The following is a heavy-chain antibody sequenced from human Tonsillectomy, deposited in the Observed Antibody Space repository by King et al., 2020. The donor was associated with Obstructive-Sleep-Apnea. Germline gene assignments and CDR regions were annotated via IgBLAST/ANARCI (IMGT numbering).Heavy chain of an antibody. V-gene: IGHV4-4*02. Sequence: QLQESGPGLVKPSGTLSLTCAVSGAAFSSSYWWSWGRQTPGKGLEWIGEIYHSGSTNYNPSLKSRVTISVDKSKNQISLKLSSVTAADTAVYYCARETDPPDGYYFDYWGQGTLVTVSS. J-gene: IGHJ4*02. CDR2: IYHSGST. CDR3: ARETDPPDGYYFDY. CDR1: GAAFSSSYW. D-gene: IGHD6-25*01.